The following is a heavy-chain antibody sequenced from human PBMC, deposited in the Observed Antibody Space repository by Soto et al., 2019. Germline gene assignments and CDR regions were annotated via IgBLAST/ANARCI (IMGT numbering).Heavy chain of an antibody. V-gene: IGHV1-3*01. Sequence: QVQLVQSGAEVKEPGASVKVSCRASGYTFMSHVIHWVRQAPGQRLEWMGWVTGGNGDTQYSQNFQGRVTITRDTSATTAYMELSRLTSADTAVYYCARDSGIRGPSGDLDYWGQGTLVTVSS. D-gene: IGHD1-20*01. CDR1: GYTFMSHV. J-gene: IGHJ4*02. CDR2: VTGGNGDT. CDR3: ARDSGIRGPSGDLDY.